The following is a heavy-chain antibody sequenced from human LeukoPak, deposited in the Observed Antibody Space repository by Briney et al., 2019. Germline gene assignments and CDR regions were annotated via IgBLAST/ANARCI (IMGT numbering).Heavy chain of an antibody. J-gene: IGHJ4*02. CDR2: ISSSSDYI. D-gene: IGHD1-26*01. CDR1: GFSFSSYS. CDR3: ARDPWGALGY. V-gene: IGHV3-21*01. Sequence: GGSLRLSCAASGFSFSSYSMNWVRQAPGKGLEWVSSISSSSDYIHYADSVKARFTISRDNAKNSLYLQMNSLRAEDTAVYYRARDPWGALGYWGLGTLVTVSS.